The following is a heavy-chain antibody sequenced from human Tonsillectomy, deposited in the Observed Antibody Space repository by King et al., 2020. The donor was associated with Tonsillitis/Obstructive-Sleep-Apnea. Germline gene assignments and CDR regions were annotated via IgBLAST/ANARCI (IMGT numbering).Heavy chain of an antibody. CDR1: GYTFTSYY. V-gene: IGHV1-46*01. D-gene: IGHD2-2*01. CDR2: INPSGGST. Sequence: VQLVESGAEVKKPGASVKVSCKASGYTFTSYYMHWVRQAPGQGLEWMGIINPSGGSTSYAQTFQGRVTMTRDTSTSTVYMELSSLRSEDTAVYYCARGGYCSSTSCYASGGDWFDPWGQGTLVTVSS. CDR3: ARGGYCSSTSCYASGGDWFDP. J-gene: IGHJ5*02.